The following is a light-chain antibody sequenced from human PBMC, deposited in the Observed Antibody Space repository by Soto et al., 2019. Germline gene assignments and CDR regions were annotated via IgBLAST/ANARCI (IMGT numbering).Light chain of an antibody. Sequence: QSVLTQPASVSGSPGQSITISCTGTSGDVGNYNLVSWYQQHPGKAPRLMIYEVNKWPSGVSNRFSGSKSGNTASLTISGFQFEDEADYYCCSYVGRSTSYVCGTGTKVPVL. V-gene: IGLV2-23*02. J-gene: IGLJ1*01. CDR1: SGDVGNYNL. CDR3: CSYVGRSTSYV. CDR2: EVN.